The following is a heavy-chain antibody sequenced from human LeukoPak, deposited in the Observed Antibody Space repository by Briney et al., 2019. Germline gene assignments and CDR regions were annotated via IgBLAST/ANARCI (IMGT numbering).Heavy chain of an antibody. D-gene: IGHD6-13*01. CDR3: ARQSGGSSWDSRPNWFDP. V-gene: IGHV4-39*01. Sequence: PSETLSLTCTVSGGSISSSSYYWGWIRQPPGKGLEWIGSIYYSGSTHYNPSLKSRVTISVDTSKNQFSLKLSSVTAADTAVYYCARQSGGSSWDSRPNWFDPWGQGTLVTVSS. CDR1: GGSISSSSYY. J-gene: IGHJ5*02. CDR2: IYYSGST.